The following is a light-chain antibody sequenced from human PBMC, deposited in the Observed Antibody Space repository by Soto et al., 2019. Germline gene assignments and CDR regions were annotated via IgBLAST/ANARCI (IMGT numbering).Light chain of an antibody. V-gene: IGLV1-40*01. CDR2: GNN. J-gene: IGLJ1*01. CDR3: QSYDSSLDGFYV. CDR1: SSNIGGGYD. Sequence: QSVLSQPPSVSGAPGQRVTISCTGTSSNIGGGYDVHWYQQLPGTAPKLLISGNNNRPSGVADRFSGSRSGASASLAITGLQAEDEADYFCQSYDSSLDGFYVFGTGTKVT.